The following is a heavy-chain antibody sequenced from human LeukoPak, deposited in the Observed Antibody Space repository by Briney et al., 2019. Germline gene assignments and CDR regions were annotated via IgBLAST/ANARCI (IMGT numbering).Heavy chain of an antibody. J-gene: IGHJ4*02. CDR2: ISAYNGNT. V-gene: IGHV1-18*04. CDR1: GYTFTGYY. Sequence: HVASVKVSCKASGYTFTGYYMHWVRQAPGQGLEWMGWISAYNGNTNYAQKLQGRVTMTTDTSTSTAYMELRSLRSDDTAVYYCAREWFGELFLDYWGQGTLVTVSS. D-gene: IGHD3-10*01. CDR3: AREWFGELFLDY.